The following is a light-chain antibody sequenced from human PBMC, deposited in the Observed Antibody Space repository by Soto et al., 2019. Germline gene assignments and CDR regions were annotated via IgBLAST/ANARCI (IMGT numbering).Light chain of an antibody. CDR1: QSINNW. J-gene: IGKJ2*01. CDR3: QHYNGY. Sequence: DIQMTQSPSTLSASVGDRVTITCRASQSINNWLAWYQLKPGKAPKLLIYGASSLESGVPSRFSGSGSGTEFTLSISSLQPDDFATYYCQHYNGYFGQGTKLE. V-gene: IGKV1-5*03. CDR2: GAS.